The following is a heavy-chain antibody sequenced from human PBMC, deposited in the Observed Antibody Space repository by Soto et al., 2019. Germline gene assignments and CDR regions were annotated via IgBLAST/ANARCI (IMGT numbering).Heavy chain of an antibody. CDR2: ISSSSSTI. J-gene: IGHJ5*02. V-gene: IGHV3-48*02. CDR3: AREGGLLNWFDP. Sequence: EVQLVESGGGLVQPGGSLRLSCAASGFTFSSYSMNWVRQAPGKGLEWVSYISSSSSTIYYADSVKGRFTISRDKAKNALYLQMNRLRDEDTAVYYCAREGGLLNWFDPWGQGTLVTVSS. CDR1: GFTFSSYS.